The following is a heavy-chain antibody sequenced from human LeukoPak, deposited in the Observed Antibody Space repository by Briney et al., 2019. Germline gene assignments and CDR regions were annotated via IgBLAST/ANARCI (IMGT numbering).Heavy chain of an antibody. J-gene: IGHJ4*02. D-gene: IGHD3-22*01. Sequence: GGSLRLSCAASGLTFSDYYMNWVPQAPGKGLEWVSSISSSSTIYYADSVKGRFTISRDNAKNSLYLQMNSLRAEDTAVYYCATPAPGEYDSSGYYYFGYFDYWGQGTLVTVSS. V-gene: IGHV3-69-1*01. CDR3: ATPAPGEYDSSGYYYFGYFDY. CDR2: ISSSSTI. CDR1: GLTFSDYY.